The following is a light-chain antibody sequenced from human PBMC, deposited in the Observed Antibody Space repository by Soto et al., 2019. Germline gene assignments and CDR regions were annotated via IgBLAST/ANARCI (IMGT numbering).Light chain of an antibody. V-gene: IGLV2-14*01. CDR3: PSYTSSSSYV. J-gene: IGLJ1*01. CDR2: DVS. Sequence: QSVLTQPASVSGSPGQSSTISCTGASSDVGGYNYVSWYQQLPGKAPNLMIYDVSNRPSGVSNRFSGSKSGNTASLTISGLQSEDEADYYCPSYTSSSSYVFGTGTKLTVL. CDR1: SSDVGGYNY.